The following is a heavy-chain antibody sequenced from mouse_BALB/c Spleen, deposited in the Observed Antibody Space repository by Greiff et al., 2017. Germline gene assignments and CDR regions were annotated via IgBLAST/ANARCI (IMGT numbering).Heavy chain of an antibody. Sequence: VQLQQSGAELMKPGASVKISCKATGYTFSSYWIEWVKQRPGHGLEWIGEILPGSGSTNYNEKFKGKATFTADTSSNTAYMQLSSLTSEDSAVYYCAIMITTNYFDYWGQGTTLTVSS. J-gene: IGHJ2*01. CDR1: GYTFSSYW. CDR2: ILPGSGST. V-gene: IGHV1-9*01. D-gene: IGHD2-4*01. CDR3: AIMITTNYFDY.